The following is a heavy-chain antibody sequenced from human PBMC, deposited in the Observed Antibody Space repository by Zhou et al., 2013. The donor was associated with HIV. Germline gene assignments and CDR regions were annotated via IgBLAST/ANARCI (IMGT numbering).Heavy chain of an antibody. V-gene: IGHV1-46*01. J-gene: IGHJ4*02. D-gene: IGHD3-22*01. CDR2: INPSGGST. CDR3: ARQLNFYDSSALGNSFDY. Sequence: QDHLVQSGAEVKKPGASVKVSCKASGYTFTSHYIHWVRQAPAQGLEWMGIINPSGGSTTYAQRFQGRVAMTRDTSTSTVYMELSSLRSEDTAVYYCARQLNFYDSSALGNSFDYWGQGTPVTVSS. CDR1: GYTFTSHY.